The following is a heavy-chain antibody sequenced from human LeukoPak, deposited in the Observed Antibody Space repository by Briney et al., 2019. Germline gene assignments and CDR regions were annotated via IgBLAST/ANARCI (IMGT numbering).Heavy chain of an antibody. J-gene: IGHJ6*02. CDR3: ARRYDFWSGQSDYGMDV. V-gene: IGHV4-34*01. D-gene: IGHD3-3*01. CDR2: INHSGST. Sequence: PSETLSLTCAVYGGSFSGYYWSWIRQPPGKGLEWTGEINHSGSTNYNPSLKSRVTISVDTSKNQFSLKLSSVTAADTAVYYCARRYDFWSGQSDYGMDVWGQGTTVTVSS. CDR1: GGSFSGYY.